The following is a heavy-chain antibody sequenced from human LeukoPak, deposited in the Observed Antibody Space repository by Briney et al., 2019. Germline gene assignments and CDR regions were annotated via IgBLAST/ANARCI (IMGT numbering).Heavy chain of an antibody. CDR1: GFTFSSYD. V-gene: IGHV3-13*01. J-gene: IGHJ6*02. CDR3: ARAVTTFHYYYYYGMDV. CDR2: IGTAGDT. Sequence: GGSLRLSCAASGFTFSSYDMHWVRQATGKGLEWVSAIGTAGDTYYPGSVKGRFTISSENAKNSLYLQMNSLRAEDTAVYYCARAVTTFHYYYYYGMDVWAKGPRSPSP. D-gene: IGHD4-11*01.